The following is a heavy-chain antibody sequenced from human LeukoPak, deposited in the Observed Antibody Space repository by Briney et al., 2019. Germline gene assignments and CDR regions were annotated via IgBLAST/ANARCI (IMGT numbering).Heavy chain of an antibody. CDR1: GGTFSSYA. V-gene: IGHV1-8*02. D-gene: IGHD2-2*01. CDR3: ASSVVVPAALFDSGPSLTNWFDP. CDR2: MNPNSGNT. J-gene: IGHJ5*02. Sequence: GSSVKVSCKASGGTFSSYAISWVRQAPGQGLEWMGWMNPNSGNTGYAQKFQGRVTMTRNTSISTAYMELSSLRSEDTAVYYCASSVVVPAALFDSGPSLTNWFDPWGQGTLVTVSS.